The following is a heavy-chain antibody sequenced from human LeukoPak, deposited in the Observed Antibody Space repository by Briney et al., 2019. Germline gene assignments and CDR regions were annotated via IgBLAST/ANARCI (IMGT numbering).Heavy chain of an antibody. V-gene: IGHV4-34*01. Sequence: PSETLSLTCEVNGGSFNGYHWTWIRQSPGKGLEWIGEINDSGSPIYSPSLRSRLTISVDTSKNQFSVTLTSVTVADTAVYYCARGPHQHWPLGQFWGQGPLVTVSS. CDR3: ARGPHQHWPLGQF. D-gene: IGHD2-2*01. J-gene: IGHJ4*02. CDR2: INDSGSP. CDR1: GGSFNGYH.